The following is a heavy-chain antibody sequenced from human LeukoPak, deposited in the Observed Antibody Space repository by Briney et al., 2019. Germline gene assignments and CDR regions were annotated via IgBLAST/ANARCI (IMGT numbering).Heavy chain of an antibody. D-gene: IGHD2-21*02. CDR3: ARAPVQYCGGDCDAFDL. V-gene: IGHV3-74*01. CDR1: GFTFSSYW. CDR2: INSDGSST. Sequence: TWGSLRLSCAASGFTFSSYWMHWVRQAPGKGLVWVSRINSDGSSTTYADSVKGRFTISRDNAKKTLYLQMNSLRAGDTAVFYCARAPVQYCGGDCDAFDLWGQGTLVTVSS. J-gene: IGHJ3*01.